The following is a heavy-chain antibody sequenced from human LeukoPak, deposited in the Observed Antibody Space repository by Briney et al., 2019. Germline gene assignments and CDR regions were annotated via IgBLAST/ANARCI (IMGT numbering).Heavy chain of an antibody. CDR3: ARAFTMRGAFDI. J-gene: IGHJ3*02. CDR2: ISYDGSNK. V-gene: IGHV3-30-3*01. CDR1: GFTFSSYA. D-gene: IGHD3-10*01. Sequence: GGSLRLSCAASGFTFSSYAMHWVRQAPGKGLEWVAVISYDGSNKYYADSVKGRFTISRDNSKNTLYLQMNSLRAEDTAVYYCARAFTMRGAFDIWGQGTMVTVSS.